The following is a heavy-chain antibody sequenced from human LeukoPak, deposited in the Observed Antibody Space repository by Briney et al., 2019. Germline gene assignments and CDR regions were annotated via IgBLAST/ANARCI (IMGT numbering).Heavy chain of an antibody. CDR1: GFTFSSYA. J-gene: IGHJ4*02. D-gene: IGHD2-2*01. CDR2: ISGSGGST. CDR3: TREVSASDDY. Sequence: GGSLRLSCAASGFTFSSYAMSWVRQAPGKGLEWVSAISGSGGSTYYADSVKGRFTIPRDNAKSSLYLQMNNLRAEDTAVYYCTREVSASDDYWGQGTLVTVSS. V-gene: IGHV3-23*01.